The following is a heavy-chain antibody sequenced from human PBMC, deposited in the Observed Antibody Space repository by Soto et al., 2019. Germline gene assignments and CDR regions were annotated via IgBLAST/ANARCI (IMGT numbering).Heavy chain of an antibody. CDR2: ISAYNGNT. D-gene: IGHD2-8*01. CDR1: GYTFTSYG. J-gene: IGHJ5*02. V-gene: IGHV1-18*01. Sequence: QVQLVQSGAEVKKPGASVKVSCKASGYTFTSYGISWMRQAPGQGLEWMGWISAYNGNTNYAQKLQGRVTMTTETTTSTAYMELRSLRYDDTAVYYCARYGPYCTNGVCYTDWFDPWGQGTLVTGSS. CDR3: ARYGPYCTNGVCYTDWFDP.